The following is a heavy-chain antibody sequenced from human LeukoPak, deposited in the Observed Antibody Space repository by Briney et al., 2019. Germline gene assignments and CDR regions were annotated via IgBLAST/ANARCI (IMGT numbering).Heavy chain of an antibody. D-gene: IGHD6-19*01. J-gene: IGHJ4*02. CDR3: ARVGGWYRYFFDY. CDR2: ITPSDGST. Sequence: ASVKVSCKASGYTFTNYHMHWVRQAPGQGLEWMGMITPSDGSTNYAQKFQGRVTMTRDMSTSTVYKELSSLRSEDTAVYYCARVGGWYRYFFDYWGQGTLLTVSS. V-gene: IGHV1-46*01. CDR1: GYTFTNYH.